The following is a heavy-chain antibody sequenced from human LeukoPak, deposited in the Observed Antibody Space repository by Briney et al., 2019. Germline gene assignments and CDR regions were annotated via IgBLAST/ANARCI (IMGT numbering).Heavy chain of an antibody. CDR2: ISAYNGNT. D-gene: IGHD3-3*01. J-gene: IGHJ4*02. V-gene: IGHV1-18*01. Sequence: ASVKVSFKASGYTFTSYGISWVRQAPGQGGEGMGWISAYNGNTNYAQKLQGRVTMTTDTSTSTAYMELRSLRSDDTAVYYCARDHYDFWSGYYSFDYWGQGTLVTVSS. CDR3: ARDHYDFWSGYYSFDY. CDR1: GYTFTSYG.